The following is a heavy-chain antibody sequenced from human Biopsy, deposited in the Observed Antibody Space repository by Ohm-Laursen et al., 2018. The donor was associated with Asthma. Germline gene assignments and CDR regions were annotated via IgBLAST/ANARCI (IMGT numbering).Heavy chain of an antibody. CDR2: VNTDNGDT. Sequence: ASVKVSCKSSGYNFISFAIHWVRQAPGQRLEWMGWVNTDNGDTKYSQKFQGRVTITRDTSASTAYMELRSLRSEDTATYYCARTYYDFLTGQVKDVFGVWGQGTMVTVSS. CDR1: GYNFISFA. J-gene: IGHJ3*01. V-gene: IGHV1-3*04. D-gene: IGHD3-9*01. CDR3: ARTYYDFLTGQVKDVFGV.